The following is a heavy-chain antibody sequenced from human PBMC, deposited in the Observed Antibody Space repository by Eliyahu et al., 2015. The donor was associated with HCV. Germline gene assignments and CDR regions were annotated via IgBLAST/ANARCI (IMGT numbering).Heavy chain of an antibody. V-gene: IGHV3-64*01. J-gene: IGHJ2*01. CDR1: GFXFXXYA. CDR3: ARGNKCSSSSCYLSWYLDL. Sequence: EVPLVESGGGLVQPGGSLRLSCAASGFXFXXYAXXWVRQAPGKGLEYVSAISSNGGSTYYASSVKGRFTISRDNSKNTLYLQMGSLRAEDMAVYYCARGNKCSSSSCYLSWYLDLWGRGTLVTVSS. CDR2: ISSNGGST. D-gene: IGHD2-2*01.